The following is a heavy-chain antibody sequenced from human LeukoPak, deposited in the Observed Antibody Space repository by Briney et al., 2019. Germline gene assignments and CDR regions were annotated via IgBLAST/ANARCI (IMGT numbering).Heavy chain of an antibody. CDR3: AKEGRNLRSDDYNSVWYGGVDY. Sequence: GGSLRLSCAASAFTFSSYAMNWVRQAPGKGLEWVSTISGSGGSSYYADSVKGRFTISRDNSKNTLYLQMNSLRAEDTAVYYCAKEGRNLRSDDYNSVWYGGVDYWGQGTLVTVSS. CDR2: ISGSGGSS. D-gene: IGHD6-19*01. J-gene: IGHJ4*02. V-gene: IGHV3-23*01. CDR1: AFTFSSYA.